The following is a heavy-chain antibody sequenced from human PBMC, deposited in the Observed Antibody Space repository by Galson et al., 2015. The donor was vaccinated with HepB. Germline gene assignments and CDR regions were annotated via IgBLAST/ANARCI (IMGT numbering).Heavy chain of an antibody. V-gene: IGHV1-46*01. CDR1: GYTFSDYY. Sequence: SVKVSCKASGYTFSDYYVHWVRQAPGQGLVWMGIINPGGLTTSYAQRFQGGLTMTSDTSTSTVYMELNSLRSEDTAVYYCVRAFDADYWGQGTLVTVSS. CDR3: VRAFDADY. D-gene: IGHD3-9*01. J-gene: IGHJ4*02. CDR2: INPGGLTT.